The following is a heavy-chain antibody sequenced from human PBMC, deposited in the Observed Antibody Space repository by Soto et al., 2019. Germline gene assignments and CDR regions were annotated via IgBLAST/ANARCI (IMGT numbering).Heavy chain of an antibody. CDR1: GFTFSSYS. Sequence: EVQLVESGGGLVKPGGSLRLSCAASGFTFSSYSMNWVRQAPGKGLEWVSSISSSSSYIYYADSVKGRFTISRDNAKNSLYLQMNSLRAEDTAVYYCARGFSDFWSGYLKKRTGWIDYWGQGTLVTVSS. V-gene: IGHV3-21*01. CDR3: ARGFSDFWSGYLKKRTGWIDY. D-gene: IGHD3-3*01. CDR2: ISSSSSYI. J-gene: IGHJ4*02.